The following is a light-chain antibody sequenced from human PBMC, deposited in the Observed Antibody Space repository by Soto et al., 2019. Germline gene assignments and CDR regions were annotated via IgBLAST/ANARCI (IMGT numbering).Light chain of an antibody. V-gene: IGKV3-20*01. J-gene: IGKJ1*01. CDR2: GAS. CDR3: QQYGSSPRT. CDR1: QSVSSNF. Sequence: ELAMTQSPVTLSVSPGERATLSCRPSQSVSSNFLAWYQQKPGQAPRLLIYGASNRATGIPDRFSGSGSGTDFTLTISRLEPEDFAVFYCQQYGSSPRTFGQGTKVDIK.